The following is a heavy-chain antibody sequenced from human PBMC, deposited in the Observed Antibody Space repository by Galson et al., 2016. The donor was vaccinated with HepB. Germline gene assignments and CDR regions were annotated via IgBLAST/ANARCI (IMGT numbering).Heavy chain of an antibody. CDR3: AKESPYYGSGSYLY. Sequence: SLRLSCAASGFTFSSYAMSWVRQAPGKGLEWVSAICGSGGSTYYADSVRGRFTISRDNAKNTLYMQMNSLGAEDTAVYYCAKESPYYGSGSYLYWGQGTLVTVSS. CDR2: ICGSGGST. CDR1: GFTFSSYA. V-gene: IGHV3-23*01. D-gene: IGHD3-10*01. J-gene: IGHJ4*02.